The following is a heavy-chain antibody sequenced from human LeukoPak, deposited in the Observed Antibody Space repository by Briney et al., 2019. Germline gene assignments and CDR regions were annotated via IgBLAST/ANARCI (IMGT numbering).Heavy chain of an antibody. Sequence: GSLRLSCAASGFTFSSYGMHWVRQAPGKGLEWVAFIRYDGSNKYYADSVKGRFTISRDNSKNTLYLQMNSLRPEDTAVYYCAKDLSSGGGYDWGQGTLVTVSS. CDR1: GFTFSSYG. V-gene: IGHV3-30*02. J-gene: IGHJ4*02. D-gene: IGHD3-16*01. CDR2: IRYDGSNK. CDR3: AKDLSSGGGYD.